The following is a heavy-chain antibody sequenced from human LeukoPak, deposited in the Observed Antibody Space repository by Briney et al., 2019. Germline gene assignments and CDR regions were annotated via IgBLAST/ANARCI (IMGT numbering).Heavy chain of an antibody. J-gene: IGHJ4*02. D-gene: IGHD3-3*02. CDR1: GFTFSSYG. CDR2: IRYDGSNK. CDR3: VREIIRLGQDDYFDY. V-gene: IGHV3-30*02. Sequence: GGSLRLSCAASGFTFSSYGMHWVRQAPGKGLEWVAFIRYDGSNKYYADSVKGRFTISRDNSKNTLYLQMNSLRAEDTAVYYCVREIIRLGQDDYFDYWGQGTLVTVSS.